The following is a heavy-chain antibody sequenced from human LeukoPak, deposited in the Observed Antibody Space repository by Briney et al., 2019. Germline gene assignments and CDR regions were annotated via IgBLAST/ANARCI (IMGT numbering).Heavy chain of an antibody. CDR3: AREAVQWLVPLDY. CDR2: IRYDGSNK. CDR1: GFTFSSYG. J-gene: IGHJ4*02. D-gene: IGHD6-19*01. V-gene: IGHV3-30*02. Sequence: PGGSLRLSCATSGFTFSSYGMHWVRQAPGKGLEWVAFIRYDGSNKYYADSVKGRFTISRDNSKNTLYLQMNSLRAEDTAVYYCAREAVQWLVPLDYWGQGTLVTVSS.